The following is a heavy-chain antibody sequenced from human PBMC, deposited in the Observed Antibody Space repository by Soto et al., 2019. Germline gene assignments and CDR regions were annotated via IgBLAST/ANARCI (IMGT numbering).Heavy chain of an antibody. CDR3: ARENYDSSGDDAFDI. Sequence: QVQLVESGGGVVQPGRSLRLSCAASGFTFSSYGMHWVRQAPGKGLEWVAVIWYDGSNKYYADSVKGRFTISRDNSKNTLYLQRNSLRAEDTAVYYCARENYDSSGDDAFDIRGQGTMVTVSS. D-gene: IGHD3-22*01. CDR2: IWYDGSNK. CDR1: GFTFSSYG. J-gene: IGHJ3*02. V-gene: IGHV3-33*01.